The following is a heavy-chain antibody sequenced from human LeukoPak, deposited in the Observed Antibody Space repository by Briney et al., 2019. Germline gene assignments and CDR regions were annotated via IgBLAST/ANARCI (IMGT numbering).Heavy chain of an antibody. J-gene: IGHJ6*02. CDR1: GGSISSGDYY. CDR2: IYYSGNT. Sequence: SETLSLTCTVSGGSISSGDYYWSWIRQPPGKGLEWIGCIYYSGNTYYNPSLKSRVTISVDTSKDQFSLKLSSVTTADTAVYYCARAKYYYYDMDVWGQGTTVTVSS. CDR3: ARAKYYYYDMDV. V-gene: IGHV4-30-4*01.